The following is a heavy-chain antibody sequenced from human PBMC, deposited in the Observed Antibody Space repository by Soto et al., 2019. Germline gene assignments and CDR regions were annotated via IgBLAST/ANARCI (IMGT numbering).Heavy chain of an antibody. CDR1: GGTFSSYT. Sequence: ASVKVSCKASGGTFSSYTISWVRQAPGQGLEWMGRIIPILGIANYAQKFQGRVTITADKSTSTAYMELSSLRSEDTAVYYCARLGYCSGGSCVKGAFDIWGQGTMVTVSS. CDR3: ARLGYCSGGSCVKGAFDI. D-gene: IGHD2-15*01. J-gene: IGHJ3*02. V-gene: IGHV1-69*02. CDR2: IIPILGIA.